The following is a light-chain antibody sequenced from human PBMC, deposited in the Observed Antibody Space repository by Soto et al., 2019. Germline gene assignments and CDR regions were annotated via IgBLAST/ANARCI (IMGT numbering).Light chain of an antibody. CDR1: QTVINN. Sequence: EVVMTQSPATLSVSPGERATLSCRASQTVINNLAWYQQRPGQAPRLLIYGASTRAAGIPARFSGSGSGTEFTLTISSLESADCAFYDCPHYHFRSTTFGRETK. CDR2: GAS. V-gene: IGKV3-15*01. CDR3: PHYHFRSTT. J-gene: IGKJ2*01.